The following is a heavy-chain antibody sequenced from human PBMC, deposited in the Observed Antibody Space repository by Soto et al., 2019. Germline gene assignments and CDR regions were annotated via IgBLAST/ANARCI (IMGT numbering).Heavy chain of an antibody. J-gene: IGHJ4*02. V-gene: IGHV4-59*01. CDR1: GSSIRVYY. CDR2: IYYTGTT. CDR3: AREVSSFGSNHFDS. Sequence: PXETRSLTCRVSGSSIRVYYLTWIRQPPGKGLEWIGYIYYTGTTKYNPSLKSRVTISVDTSKNQFSLRLNSVTAADTAVYYCAREVSSFGSNHFDSWGQGAQVTVYS. D-gene: IGHD3-10*01.